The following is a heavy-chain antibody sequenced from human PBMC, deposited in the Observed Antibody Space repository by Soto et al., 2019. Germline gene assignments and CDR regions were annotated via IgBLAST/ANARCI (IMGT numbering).Heavy chain of an antibody. D-gene: IGHD4-17*01. Sequence: QPGGSLRLSCAASGFTFSSYGMHWVRQAPGKGLEWVAVISYDGSNKYYADSVKGRFTISRDNSKNTLYLQMNSLRAEDTAVYYCEQSGDYDAFDIWGQGTMVTV. CDR3: EQSGDYDAFDI. CDR2: ISYDGSNK. V-gene: IGHV3-30*18. J-gene: IGHJ3*02. CDR1: GFTFSSYG.